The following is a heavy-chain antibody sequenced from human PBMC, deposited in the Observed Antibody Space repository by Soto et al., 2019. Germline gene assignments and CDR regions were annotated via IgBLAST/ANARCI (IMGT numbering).Heavy chain of an antibody. CDR3: ARDSVLTAYFDY. CDR1: GFTFSSYG. Sequence: GGSLRLSCAASGFTFSSYGMHWVRQAPGKGLEWVAVIWYDGSNKYYADSVKGRFTISRDNSKNTLYLQMNSLRAEDTAVYYCARDSVLTAYFDYWGQGALVTVSS. V-gene: IGHV3-33*01. J-gene: IGHJ4*02. D-gene: IGHD1-20*01. CDR2: IWYDGSNK.